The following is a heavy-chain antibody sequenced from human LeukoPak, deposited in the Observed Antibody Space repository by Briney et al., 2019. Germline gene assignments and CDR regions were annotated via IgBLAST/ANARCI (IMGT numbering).Heavy chain of an antibody. V-gene: IGHV3-23*01. Sequence: GGSLRLSCAASGFTFSSYAMHWVRQAPGKGLEWVSAISGSGGSKYYADSVKGRFTISRDNSKNALYLQMNSLRAEDTAAYYCARGGSDWDGMDVWGQGTTVTVSS. CDR2: ISGSGGSK. CDR1: GFTFSSYA. D-gene: IGHD2-21*02. CDR3: ARGGSDWDGMDV. J-gene: IGHJ6*02.